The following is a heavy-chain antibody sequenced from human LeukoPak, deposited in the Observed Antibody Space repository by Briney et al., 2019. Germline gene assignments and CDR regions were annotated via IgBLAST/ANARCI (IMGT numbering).Heavy chain of an antibody. D-gene: IGHD3-22*01. CDR3: ARISYYYDSSGHPGYFDY. Sequence: SETLSLTCTVSGGSISSGYYWGWIRQPPGKGLEWIGSIYHSGNTYCSPSLKSRVSISVDTSKNQFSLKLTSVTAADTAVYYCARISYYYDSSGHPGYFDYWGQGTLVTVSS. J-gene: IGHJ4*02. CDR1: GGSISSGYY. CDR2: IYHSGNT. V-gene: IGHV4-38-2*02.